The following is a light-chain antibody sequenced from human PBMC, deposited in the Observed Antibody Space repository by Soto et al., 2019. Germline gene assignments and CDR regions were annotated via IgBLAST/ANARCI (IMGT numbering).Light chain of an antibody. J-gene: IGLJ2*01. CDR1: SSNIGAGYN. Sequence: QSVLTQPPSVSGAPGQWVTISCTGCSSNIGAGYNVHWYQHLPGTAPKLLIFGTTNRPSGVPDRFSGSKSGSSAFLAITGLQAEDEADYYCQSSDTSLSGSEIFGGGTKLTVL. CDR2: GTT. V-gene: IGLV1-40*01. CDR3: QSSDTSLSGSEI.